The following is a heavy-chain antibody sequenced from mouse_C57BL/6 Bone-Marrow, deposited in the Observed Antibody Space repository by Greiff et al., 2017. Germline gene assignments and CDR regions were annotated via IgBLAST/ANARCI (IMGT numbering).Heavy chain of an antibody. Sequence: EVKLMESGGDLVKPGGSLKLSCAAPGFTFSSYGMSWVRQTPDKRLEWVATISSGGSYTYYPDSVKGRFTISRDNAKNTLYLQMSSLKSEDTAMYYCARQDYGSSYVPQYYAMDYWGQGTSVTVSS. CDR3: ARQDYGSSYVPQYYAMDY. V-gene: IGHV5-6*01. J-gene: IGHJ4*01. CDR2: ISSGGSYT. D-gene: IGHD1-1*01. CDR1: GFTFSSYG.